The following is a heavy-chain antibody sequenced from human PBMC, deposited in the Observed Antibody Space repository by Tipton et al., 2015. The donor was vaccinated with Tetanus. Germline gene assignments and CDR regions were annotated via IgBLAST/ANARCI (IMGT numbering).Heavy chain of an antibody. CDR1: GFTFDAYA. CDR2: ISWNSGSI. J-gene: IGHJ6*02. D-gene: IGHD5-18*01. Sequence: SLRLSCAASGFTFDAYAMHWVRQAPGKGLEWVSGISWNSGSIGYADSVKGRFTISRDNAKNSLYLQMNSLRAEDTALYYCAKYNGGYSYGCYGMYVWGQGTTVTVSS. V-gene: IGHV3-9*01. CDR3: AKYNGGYSYGCYGMYV.